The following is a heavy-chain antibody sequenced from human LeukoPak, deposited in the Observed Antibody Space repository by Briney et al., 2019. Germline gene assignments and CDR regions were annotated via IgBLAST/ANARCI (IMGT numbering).Heavy chain of an antibody. Sequence: SETLSLTCTVSGGSISSYYWSWIRQPPGKGLEWIGYIYYSGSTNYNPSLKSRVTISVDTSKNQFSLKLSSVIAADTAVYYCARFLAGTRHFHFYYYMDVWGKGTTVTISS. J-gene: IGHJ6*03. CDR2: IYYSGST. D-gene: IGHD3-9*01. CDR1: GGSISSYY. CDR3: ARFLAGTRHFHFYYYMDV. V-gene: IGHV4-59*01.